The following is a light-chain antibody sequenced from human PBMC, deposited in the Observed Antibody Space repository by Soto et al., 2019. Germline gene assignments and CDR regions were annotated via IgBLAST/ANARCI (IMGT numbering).Light chain of an antibody. CDR1: QSVSSSY. CDR2: GAS. J-gene: IGKJ1*01. CDR3: QQYDNSPWT. Sequence: EIVLTQSPGTLSLSPGEGATLSCRASQSVSSSYLAWYRQKPGQAPRLLIYGASSRATGIPDRFSGGGSGTDFTLTISRLEPEDFAVYYCQQYDNSPWTFGQGTKVEIK. V-gene: IGKV3-20*01.